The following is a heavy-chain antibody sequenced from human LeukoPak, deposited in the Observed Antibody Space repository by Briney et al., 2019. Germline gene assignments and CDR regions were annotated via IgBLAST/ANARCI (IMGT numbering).Heavy chain of an antibody. CDR2: ITSSSSTI. D-gene: IGHD4-11*01. CDR3: AREGDSNSADY. V-gene: IGHV3-48*01. J-gene: IGHJ4*02. Sequence: PGGSLRLSCAASGFTFITYSTNWVRQAPGKGLEWVSYITSSSSTIYYADSVKGRFTISRDNAKNSLYLQMNSLRAEDTAVYYCAREGDSNSADYWDQGTLVTVSS. CDR1: GFTFITYS.